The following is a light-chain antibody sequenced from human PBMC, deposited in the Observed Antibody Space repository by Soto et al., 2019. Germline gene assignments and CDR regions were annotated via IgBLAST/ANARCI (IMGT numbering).Light chain of an antibody. CDR3: QQYGSSLYT. CDR1: QFVDSSY. CDR2: GTS. Sequence: EIVLTQSPGTLSLSPGERATLSCRASQFVDSSYLAWYQQKFGQAPRLLIYGTSSRASGIPDRFSGSGSGTDFTLTISSLEPEDFAVYYCQQYGSSLYTFGQGTKLEIK. V-gene: IGKV3-20*01. J-gene: IGKJ2*01.